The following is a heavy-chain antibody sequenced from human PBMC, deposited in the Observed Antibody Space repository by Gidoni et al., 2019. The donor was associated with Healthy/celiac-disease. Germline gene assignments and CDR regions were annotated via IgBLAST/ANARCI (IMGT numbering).Heavy chain of an antibody. Sequence: QVQLKESGPGLVKPSQTLSLTCPVSGGSISSGGYYWSWIRQHPGKGLEWIGYIYYSGSTYYNPSLKSRVTISVDTSKNQFSLKLSSVTAADTAVYYCARSRVVTVDFDWLLWGSPLEKNNWFDPWGQGTLVTVSS. CDR1: GGSISSGGYY. D-gene: IGHD3-9*01. CDR3: ARSRVVTVDFDWLLWGSPLEKNNWFDP. J-gene: IGHJ5*02. V-gene: IGHV4-31*03. CDR2: IYYSGST.